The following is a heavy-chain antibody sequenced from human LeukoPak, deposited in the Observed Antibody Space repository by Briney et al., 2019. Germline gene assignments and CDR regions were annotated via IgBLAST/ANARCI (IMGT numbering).Heavy chain of an antibody. Sequence: GGSLRLSCVASGFTFKNYAMTWIRQAPGKGLEWVAFIRYDGSNKYYADSVKGRFTISRDNSKNTLYLQMNSLRAEDTAVYYCAKLIVPLDYWGQGTLVTVSS. J-gene: IGHJ4*02. D-gene: IGHD3-22*01. CDR2: IRYDGSNK. CDR3: AKLIVPLDY. CDR1: GFTFKNYA. V-gene: IGHV3-30*02.